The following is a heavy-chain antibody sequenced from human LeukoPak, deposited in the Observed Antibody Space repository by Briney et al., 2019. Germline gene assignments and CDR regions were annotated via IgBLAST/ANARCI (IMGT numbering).Heavy chain of an antibody. CDR2: INLDGSIT. V-gene: IGHV3-74*01. Sequence: GGSLRLSCAASGFTFSNYWMHWVRQAPGKGLVWVSRINLDGSITTYADSVKGRFTVSRDNAKNTLYLQMDSLRVEDTAVYYCARDVGSAPFDYWGQGTLVTVSS. CDR3: ARDVGSAPFDY. CDR1: GFTFSNYW. D-gene: IGHD6-25*01. J-gene: IGHJ4*02.